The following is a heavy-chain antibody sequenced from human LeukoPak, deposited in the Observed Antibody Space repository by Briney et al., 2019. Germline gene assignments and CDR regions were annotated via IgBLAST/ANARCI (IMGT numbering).Heavy chain of an antibody. CDR3: AKDLPTFSRLVRLFDY. D-gene: IGHD6-19*01. CDR1: GFTFSSYA. CDR2: ISGSGGST. Sequence: GGSLRLSCAASGFTFSSYAMSWVRQAPGKGLEWVSAISGSGGSTYYADPVKGRFTISRDNSKNTLYLQMNSLRAEDTAVYYCAKDLPTFSRLVRLFDYWGQGTLVTVSS. J-gene: IGHJ4*02. V-gene: IGHV3-23*01.